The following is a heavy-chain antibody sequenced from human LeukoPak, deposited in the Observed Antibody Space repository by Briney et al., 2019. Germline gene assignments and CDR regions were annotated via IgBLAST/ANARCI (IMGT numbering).Heavy chain of an antibody. J-gene: IGHJ4*02. Sequence: ASVKVSCKASVYTFTGYYMHWVRQAPGQGLEWMGWINPNSGGTNYAQKFQGRVTMTRDTSISTAYMELSRLRSDDTAVYYCAREARKKYYDSSGPAPYYFDYWGQGTLVTVSS. CDR3: AREARKKYYDSSGPAPYYFDY. CDR2: INPNSGGT. V-gene: IGHV1-2*02. CDR1: VYTFTGYY. D-gene: IGHD3-22*01.